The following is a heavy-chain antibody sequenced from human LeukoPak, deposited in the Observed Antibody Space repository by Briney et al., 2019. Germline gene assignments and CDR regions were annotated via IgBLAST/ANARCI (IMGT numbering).Heavy chain of an antibody. Sequence: GASVKVSCKASGYTFTGYYMHWVRQAPGQGLEWMGWINPNSGGTNYAQKFQGRVTMTRDTSISTAYMELSRLRSDDTAVYYCARETFIMTTVTTTHAFDIWGQGTMVTVSS. J-gene: IGHJ3*02. CDR2: INPNSGGT. CDR3: ARETFIMTTVTTTHAFDI. CDR1: GYTFTGYY. D-gene: IGHD4-17*01. V-gene: IGHV1-2*02.